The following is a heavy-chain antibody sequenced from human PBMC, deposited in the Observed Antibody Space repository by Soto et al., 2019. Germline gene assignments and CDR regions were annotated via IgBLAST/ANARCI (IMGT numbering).Heavy chain of an antibody. CDR1: GYTFSNYG. CDR3: ARGPLLWGDV. CDR2: INAGNGNT. V-gene: IGHV1-3*01. D-gene: IGHD3-10*01. Sequence: GASVKVSGKASGYTFSNYGIHWVRQAPGQRLEWMGLINAGNGNTKYSQKFQGRVTLTRDTSASTAYMELSSLRYEDTAVYYCARGPLLWGDVWGQGTTVTVSS. J-gene: IGHJ6*02.